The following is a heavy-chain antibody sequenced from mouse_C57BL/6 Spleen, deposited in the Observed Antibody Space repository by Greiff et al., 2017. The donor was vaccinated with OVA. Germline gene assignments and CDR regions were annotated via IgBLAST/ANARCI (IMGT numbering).Heavy chain of an antibody. CDR2: INPSSGYT. Sequence: LVESGAELARPGASVKMSCKASGYTFTSYTMHWVKQRPGQGLEWIGYINPSSGYTKYNQKFKDKATLTADKSSSTAYLQLRSLTSEDSAVYYCARSGYGNYDWYFDVWGTGTTGTVSS. CDR3: ARSGYGNYDWYFDV. D-gene: IGHD2-10*02. CDR1: GYTFTSYT. V-gene: IGHV1-4*01. J-gene: IGHJ1*03.